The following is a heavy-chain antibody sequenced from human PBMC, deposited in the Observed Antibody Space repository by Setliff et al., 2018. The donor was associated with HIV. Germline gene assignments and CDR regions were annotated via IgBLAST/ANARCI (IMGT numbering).Heavy chain of an antibody. CDR3: ARGMGYVGYDWGLPWAPFDS. V-gene: IGHV1-18*01. D-gene: IGHD5-12*01. J-gene: IGHJ4*02. CDR1: GYSFTSHG. Sequence: ASVKVSCKASGYSFTSHGLHWVRQAPGQGLEWVGWISPYNDITNYAQNLQGRVTIITDTSTSTAYMELRSLTSDDTAVYFCARGMGYVGYDWGLPWAPFDSWGQGTLVTAPQ. CDR2: ISPYNDIT.